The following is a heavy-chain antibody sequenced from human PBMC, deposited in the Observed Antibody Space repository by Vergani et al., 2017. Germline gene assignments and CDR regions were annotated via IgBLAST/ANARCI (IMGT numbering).Heavy chain of an antibody. CDR1: GGSISSYY. CDR2: IYYSGST. Sequence: QVQLQESGPGLVKPSETLSFTCTVSGGSISSYYWSWIRQPPGKGLEWIGYIYYSGSTNYNPSLKSRVTISVDTSKNQFSLKLSSVTAADTAVYYCARGDVSNWFDPWGQGTLVTVSS. V-gene: IGHV4-59*01. CDR3: ARGDVSNWFDP. J-gene: IGHJ5*02.